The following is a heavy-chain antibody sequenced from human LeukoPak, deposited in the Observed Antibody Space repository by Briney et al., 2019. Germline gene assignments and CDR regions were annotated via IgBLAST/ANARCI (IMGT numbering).Heavy chain of an antibody. Sequence: GGSLRLSCAAFGFTVSTNYMSWVRQAPGKGLEWVANIKQDGSDKYYVDSVKGRFTISRDNAKNSLYLQMNSLRVEDTAVYYCAAIDWAFLAWGQGTLVTVSS. CDR2: IKQDGSDK. CDR3: AAIDWAFLA. CDR1: GFTVSTNY. J-gene: IGHJ4*02. D-gene: IGHD3-9*01. V-gene: IGHV3-7*01.